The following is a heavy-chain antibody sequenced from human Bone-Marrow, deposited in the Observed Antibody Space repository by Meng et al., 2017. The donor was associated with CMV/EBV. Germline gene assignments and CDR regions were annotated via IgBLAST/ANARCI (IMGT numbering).Heavy chain of an antibody. D-gene: IGHD2-2*01. CDR3: AKGVLGYCSSTSCLPYYYYGMDV. CDR2: MSYDGSNK. Sequence: GESLKISCAASGFTFSSYAMHWVRQAPGKGLEWVAVMSYDGSNKYYADSVKGRFTISRDNSKNTLYLQMNSLRAEDTAVYYCAKGVLGYCSSTSCLPYYYYGMDVWGQGTTVTVSS. J-gene: IGHJ6*02. CDR1: GFTFSSYA. V-gene: IGHV3-30-3*01.